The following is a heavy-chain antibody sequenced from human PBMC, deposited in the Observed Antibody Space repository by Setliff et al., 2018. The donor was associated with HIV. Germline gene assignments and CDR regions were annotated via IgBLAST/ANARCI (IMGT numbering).Heavy chain of an antibody. V-gene: IGHV1-2*02. Sequence: ASVKVSCKASGYIFTGYYVHWVRRAPGQGFEWMGWINPDNGHTQYGQKFQGRLTLTRYTSIRTAYMELSRLTFVDTAMYYCARDRRAGVYYYTDVWGTGTTGTVSS. D-gene: IGHD7-27*01. CDR3: ARDRRAGVYYYTDV. CDR1: GYIFTGYY. CDR2: INPDNGHT. J-gene: IGHJ6*03.